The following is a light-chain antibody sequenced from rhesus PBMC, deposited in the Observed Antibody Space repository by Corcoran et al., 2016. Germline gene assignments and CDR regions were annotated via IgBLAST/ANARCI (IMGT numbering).Light chain of an antibody. CDR2: TAS. CDR3: QHSYGNPLT. Sequence: DIQMTQSPSSLSASVGDRVTITCRASENVNKYLHWYQQKPGKAPKLLIYTASTLQSGVPSRFSGSGSGTDYTFTISRLQPEDVATYYCQHSYGNPLTFGGGTKVEIK. V-gene: IGKV1-74*01. CDR1: ENVNKY. J-gene: IGKJ4*01.